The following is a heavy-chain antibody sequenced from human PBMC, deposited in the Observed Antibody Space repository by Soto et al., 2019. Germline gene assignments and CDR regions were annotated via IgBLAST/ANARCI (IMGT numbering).Heavy chain of an antibody. Sequence: QVQLVQSGAEEKKPGASVKVSCKASGYTFTSYAMHWVRQAPGQRLEWMGWINAGNGNTKYSQKFKGRVTITRDTSESTAYMELSSLRSEDTAVYYCARAGEYYYYGMDVWGQGTTVTVSS. CDR1: GYTFTSYA. V-gene: IGHV1-3*05. J-gene: IGHJ6*02. CDR3: ARAGEYYYYGMDV. D-gene: IGHD1-26*01. CDR2: INAGNGNT.